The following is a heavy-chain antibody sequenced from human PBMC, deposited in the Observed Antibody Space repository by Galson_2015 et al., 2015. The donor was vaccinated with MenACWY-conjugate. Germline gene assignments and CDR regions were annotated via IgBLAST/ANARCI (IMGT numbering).Heavy chain of an antibody. CDR3: ATSGFRSSSLMNYYYYYYMDV. D-gene: IGHD6-6*01. CDR1: GYILTELS. V-gene: IGHV1-24*01. CDR2: FDPEDGET. J-gene: IGHJ6*03. Sequence: SVKVSCKVSGYILTELSMHWVRQAPGKGLEWMGGFDPEDGETIYAQKFQGRVTMTEDTSTDTAYMELSSLRSEDTAVYYCATSGFRSSSLMNYYYYYYMDVWGKGTTVTVSS.